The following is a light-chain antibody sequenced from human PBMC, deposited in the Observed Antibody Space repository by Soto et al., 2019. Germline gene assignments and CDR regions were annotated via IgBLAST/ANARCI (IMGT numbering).Light chain of an antibody. CDR1: QSVSNF. Sequence: EIVMTQSPATLSVSPWERATLSCRASQSVSNFLAWYQQKPGQAPRLLISDASDRASGIPDRFSGSGSGTDFTLTISRLEPEDFAVYYCQQRLMTFGQGTKVDIK. CDR3: QQRLMT. V-gene: IGKV3-11*01. CDR2: DAS. J-gene: IGKJ1*01.